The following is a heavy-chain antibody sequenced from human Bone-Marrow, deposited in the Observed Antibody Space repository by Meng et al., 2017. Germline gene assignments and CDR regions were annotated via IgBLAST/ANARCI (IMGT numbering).Heavy chain of an antibody. CDR1: GFTFSSYA. CDR3: AKPGKGGYCTNGVCKPFDP. V-gene: IGHV3-30*07. Sequence: GESLKISCAASGFTFSSYAMHWVRQAPGKGLEWVAVISYDGSNKYYADSVKGRFTISRDNSKNTLYLQMNSLRAEDTAVYYCAKPGKGGYCTNGVCKPFDPWGQGTLVTVSS. J-gene: IGHJ5*02. D-gene: IGHD2-8*01. CDR2: ISYDGSNK.